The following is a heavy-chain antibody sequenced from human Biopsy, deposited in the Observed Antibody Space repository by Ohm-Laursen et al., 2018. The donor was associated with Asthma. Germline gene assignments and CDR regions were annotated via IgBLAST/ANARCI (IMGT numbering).Heavy chain of an antibody. CDR3: ARKAGSCISRTCYSLDF. D-gene: IGHD2-2*01. CDR2: INSVFGTT. CDR1: GGTFNTYV. Sequence: GASVKVSCKSLGGTFNTYVIGWVRQAPGQGLEWMGGINSVFGTTTYPQKFQDRVMITADDSPSTVYMELSSLRSEDTAVYYCARKAGSCISRTCYSLDFWGQGTLVTVSS. V-gene: IGHV1-69*13. J-gene: IGHJ4*02.